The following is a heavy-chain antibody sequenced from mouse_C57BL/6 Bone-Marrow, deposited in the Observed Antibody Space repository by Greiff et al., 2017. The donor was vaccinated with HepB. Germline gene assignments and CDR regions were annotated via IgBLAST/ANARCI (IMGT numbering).Heavy chain of an antibody. J-gene: IGHJ2*01. V-gene: IGHV1-5*01. Sequence: SGTVLARPGASVKMSCKTSGYTFTSYWMHWVKQRPGQGLEWIGAIYPGNSDTSYNQKFKGKAKLTAVTSASTAYMELSSLTNEDSAVYYCTNDYYGSSFPFDYWGQGTTLTVSS. CDR2: IYPGNSDT. CDR1: GYTFTSYW. CDR3: TNDYYGSSFPFDY. D-gene: IGHD1-1*01.